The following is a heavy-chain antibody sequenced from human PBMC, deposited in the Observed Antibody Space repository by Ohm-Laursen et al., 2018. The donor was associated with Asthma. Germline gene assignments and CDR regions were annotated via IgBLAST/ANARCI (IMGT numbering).Heavy chain of an antibody. V-gene: IGHV4-31*02. D-gene: IGHD3-22*01. CDR3: ARGTFYYESTGYYFFDH. CDR1: GDSISSGNNY. Sequence: TLSLTCTVSGDSISSGNNYWSWIRQHPGKGLEWIGYIYCSGITYSNPSLRSRVSISVDTSKNQFSLNLTPVTAADTAVYYCARGTFYYESTGYYFFDHWGQGALVTVSS. CDR2: IYCSGIT. J-gene: IGHJ4*02.